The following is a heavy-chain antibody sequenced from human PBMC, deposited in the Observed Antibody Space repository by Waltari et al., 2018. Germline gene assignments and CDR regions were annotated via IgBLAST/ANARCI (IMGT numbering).Heavy chain of an antibody. CDR2: INAGNGNT. Sequence: QVQLVQSGAEVKKPGASVKVSCKASGYTFTSYAMHWVRQAPGQRLEWMGWINAGNGNTKYSQKFQGRVTITRDTSASTAYMELSSLRSEDTAVYYCARGTYYYGSGSPESYFDYWGQGTLVTVSS. CDR3: ARGTYYYGSGSPESYFDY. D-gene: IGHD3-10*01. V-gene: IGHV1-3*01. J-gene: IGHJ4*02. CDR1: GYTFTSYA.